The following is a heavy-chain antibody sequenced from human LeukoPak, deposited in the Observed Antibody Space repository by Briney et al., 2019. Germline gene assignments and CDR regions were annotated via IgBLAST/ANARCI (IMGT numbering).Heavy chain of an antibody. CDR1: GGSFSGYY. J-gene: IGHJ6*03. Sequence: PSETLSLTCAVNGGSFSGYYWSWIRQPPWRGREWIGEINDIGNTNYDPSLRSRVTISVNTSKNQFSLSLTSATAADTAVYFCARLGSVGYYNYQYMDIWGNGTTVTVSS. V-gene: IGHV4-34*01. CDR2: INDIGNT. CDR3: ARLGSVGYYNYQYMDI. D-gene: IGHD3-10*01.